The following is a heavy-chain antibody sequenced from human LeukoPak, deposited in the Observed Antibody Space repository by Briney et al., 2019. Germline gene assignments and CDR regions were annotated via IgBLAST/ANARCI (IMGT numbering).Heavy chain of an antibody. J-gene: IGHJ4*01. CDR1: GGSLSRYC. Sequence: SETLALTFSVSGGSLSRYCWSWVRQPPGKGLEWGGYVYYSRSSVDHPTLRIRLTISVDTSKNQFSLKLTSVTAADTAVYSCARLDSYHGSARGLDYWGHGTLVTVSS. V-gene: IGHV4-59*08. D-gene: IGHD3-10*01. CDR3: ARLDSYHGSARGLDY. CDR2: VYYSRSS.